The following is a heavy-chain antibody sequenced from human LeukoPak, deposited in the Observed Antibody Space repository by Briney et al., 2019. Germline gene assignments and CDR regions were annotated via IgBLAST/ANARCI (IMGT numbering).Heavy chain of an antibody. CDR2: INWNGETI. J-gene: IGHJ4*02. Sequence: PGGSLRLSCAPSGLTFDDFGMAWVRQVPGKGPEWVSGINWNGETIAYRDSVKGRFTISRDSARRSVYLQMNSLRDEDTALYYCAKEKGANWDPFDYWGRGTLVIVSS. CDR3: AKEKGANWDPFDY. CDR1: GLTFDDFG. V-gene: IGHV3-20*04. D-gene: IGHD7-27*01.